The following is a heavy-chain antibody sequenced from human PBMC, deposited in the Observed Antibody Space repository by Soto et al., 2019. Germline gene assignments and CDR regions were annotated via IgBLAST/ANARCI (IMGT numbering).Heavy chain of an antibody. J-gene: IGHJ4*02. Sequence: ASVKVSCKASGYTFTSYSMHWVRQAPGQRLEWMGWINAGNGNTKYSQKFQGRVTITRDTSASTAYMELSSLRSEDTAVYYCARDRSRLRGSPGYYFDYWGQGTLVTVSS. CDR2: INAGNGNT. D-gene: IGHD5-12*01. CDR3: ARDRSRLRGSPGYYFDY. CDR1: GYTFTSYS. V-gene: IGHV1-3*01.